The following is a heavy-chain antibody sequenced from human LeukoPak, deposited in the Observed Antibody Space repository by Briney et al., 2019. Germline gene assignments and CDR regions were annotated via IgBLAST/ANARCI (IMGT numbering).Heavy chain of an antibody. CDR3: ARAAIAAARIYYYMDV. Sequence: GGSLRLSCAASGFTFSSYEMHWVRQAPGKGLEWVSYISSSDSTIYYADSVKGRFTISRDNAENSLYLQMNSLRAEDTAVYYCARAAIAAARIYYYMDVWGKGTTVTVSS. CDR1: GFTFSSYE. D-gene: IGHD6-13*01. J-gene: IGHJ6*03. V-gene: IGHV3-48*03. CDR2: ISSSDSTI.